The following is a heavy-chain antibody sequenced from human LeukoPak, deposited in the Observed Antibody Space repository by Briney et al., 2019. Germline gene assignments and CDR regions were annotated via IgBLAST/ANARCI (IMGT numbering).Heavy chain of an antibody. J-gene: IGHJ6*02. CDR2: INPNSGGT. CDR3: ARVGTIFGVVTEYYYYYYGMDV. D-gene: IGHD3-3*01. V-gene: IGHV1-2*06. CDR1: GYTFTGYY. Sequence: ASVTVSCKASGYTFTGYYMHWVRQAPGQGLEWMGRINPNSGGTNYAQKFQGRVTMTRDTSISAAYMELSRLRSDDTAVYYCARVGTIFGVVTEYYYYYYGMDVWGQGTTVTVSS.